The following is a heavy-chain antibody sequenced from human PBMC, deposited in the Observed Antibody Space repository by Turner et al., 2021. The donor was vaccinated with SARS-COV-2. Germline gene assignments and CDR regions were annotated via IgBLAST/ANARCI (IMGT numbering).Heavy chain of an antibody. J-gene: IGHJ6*02. CDR1: GYTLTEFS. CDR3: ATVPVVPAAIGYYYYYGMDV. Sequence: QVQLVQSGAEMKKPGASVKVSCKVSGYTLTEFSMHWVRQAPGKGLEWMGAFDPEDGETIYAQKFQGRVSMTEDTSTDTAYMELSSLRSEDTAVYYCATVPVVPAAIGYYYYYGMDVCGQGTTVTVSS. V-gene: IGHV1-24*01. D-gene: IGHD2-2*02. CDR2: FDPEDGET.